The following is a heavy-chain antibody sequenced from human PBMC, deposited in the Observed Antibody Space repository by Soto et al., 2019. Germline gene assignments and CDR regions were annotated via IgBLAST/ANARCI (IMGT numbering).Heavy chain of an antibody. D-gene: IGHD1-1*01. Sequence: QVQLVQSGAEVKKPGASVKVSCKAPRYIFTAYFMHWVRQAPGQGLEWMGWINPNNGATHYGLSXXGRVTMXRXTSISTAYMELSSLRSDDTAVYYCASHDPGARFDPWGQGTLVIVSS. J-gene: IGHJ5*02. CDR1: RYIFTAYF. V-gene: IGHV1-2*02. CDR2: INPNNGAT. CDR3: ASHDPGARFDP.